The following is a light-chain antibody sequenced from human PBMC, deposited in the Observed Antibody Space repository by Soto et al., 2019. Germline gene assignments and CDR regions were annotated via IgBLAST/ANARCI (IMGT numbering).Light chain of an antibody. J-gene: IGKJ1*01. CDR3: QQCNNWPRT. V-gene: IGKV3-15*01. CDR1: QTISNT. CDR2: AAS. Sequence: EVVMTQSPATLSVSRGDKVSLSCRANQTISNTLAWYQQKPGQAPRLLIYAASTRATGVSARFSGSGSGTEFTLTISSLQSEDFTIYYCQQCNNWPRTFGQGTKVDIK.